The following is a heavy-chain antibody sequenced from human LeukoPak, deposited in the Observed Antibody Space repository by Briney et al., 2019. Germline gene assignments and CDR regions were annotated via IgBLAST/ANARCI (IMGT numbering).Heavy chain of an antibody. V-gene: IGHV4-59*01. J-gene: IGHJ4*02. CDR1: GGSISTYY. Sequence: PSETLSLTCTVSGGSISTYYWSLIRQPPGKQLEWIGFISYSGSTEYNPSLKSRVTISVDTSKNQFSLKLKSLTPADTAMYYCTRDRRDGYNHVDLWGQGTMVTVSS. D-gene: IGHD5-24*01. CDR2: ISYSGST. CDR3: TRDRRDGYNHVDL.